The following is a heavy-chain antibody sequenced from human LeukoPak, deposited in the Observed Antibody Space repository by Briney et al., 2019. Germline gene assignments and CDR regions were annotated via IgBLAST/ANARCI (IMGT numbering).Heavy chain of an antibody. J-gene: IGHJ4*02. CDR1: GFTFSSYG. CDR3: ARAGSGYSSSWYVNY. V-gene: IGHV3-33*01. Sequence: PGGSLRLSCAASGFTFSSYGMHWVRQAPGKGLEWVAVIWYDGSNKYYADSVEGRFTISRDNSKNTLYLQMNSLRAEDTAVYYCARAGSGYSSSWYVNYWGQGTLVTVSS. D-gene: IGHD6-13*01. CDR2: IWYDGSNK.